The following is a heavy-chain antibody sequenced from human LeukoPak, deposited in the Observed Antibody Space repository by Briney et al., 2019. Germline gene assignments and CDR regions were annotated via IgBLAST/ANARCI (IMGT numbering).Heavy chain of an antibody. D-gene: IGHD1-26*01. Sequence: GGSLRLSCAASGCTFSSYAMHWVRQAPGKGLEWVAVIYYDGSNKYYADSVKGRFTISRDNSKHALYLQMNSLRAEDTAVYYCARILTGRSYYGDYWGRGTLVSVSS. CDR3: ARILTGRSYYGDY. CDR2: IYYDGSNK. CDR1: GCTFSSYA. V-gene: IGHV3-30-3*01. J-gene: IGHJ4*02.